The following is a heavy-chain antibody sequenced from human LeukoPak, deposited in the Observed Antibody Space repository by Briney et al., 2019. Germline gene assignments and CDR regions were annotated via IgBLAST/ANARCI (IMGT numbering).Heavy chain of an antibody. J-gene: IGHJ3*02. V-gene: IGHV3-48*03. CDR1: GFTFSSYE. Sequence: GGSLRLSCAASGFTFSSYELNWVRQAPGKGLEWVSYISDTGSTIYYADSVEGRFTISRDNAKNSLYLQMNSLRAEDTAVYYCARDQPRKLGAFDNWGQGTMVTVSS. CDR3: ARDQPRKLGAFDN. CDR2: ISDTGSTI.